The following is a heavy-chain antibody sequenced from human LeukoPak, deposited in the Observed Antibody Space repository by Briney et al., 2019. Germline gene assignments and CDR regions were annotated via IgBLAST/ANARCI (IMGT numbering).Heavy chain of an antibody. Sequence: GGSLRLSCAASGFTFSSYAMSWVRQAPGKGLEWVSAISGSGGSTYYADSVKGRFTISRDNSKNTLYLQMNSLRAEDTAVYYCAKDLSGSDLPEYFQHWSQGTLVTVSS. CDR1: GFTFSSYA. CDR3: AKDLSGSDLPEYFQH. J-gene: IGHJ1*01. CDR2: ISGSGGST. D-gene: IGHD1-26*01. V-gene: IGHV3-23*01.